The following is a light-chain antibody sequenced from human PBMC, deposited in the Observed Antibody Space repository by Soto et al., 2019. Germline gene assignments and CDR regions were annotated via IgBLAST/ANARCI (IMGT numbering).Light chain of an antibody. J-gene: IGLJ1*01. CDR1: SRDIGFFNY. Sequence: QSALTQPASVSGSPGQSITISCTGTSRDIGFFNYVSWYQRFPGNAPKLIIFEVTNRPSGVSNRFSASKSGNTASLAISGLQAEDGADYYCSSYTTRSTYVFGTGTKVTVL. CDR3: SSYTTRSTYV. CDR2: EVT. V-gene: IGLV2-14*01.